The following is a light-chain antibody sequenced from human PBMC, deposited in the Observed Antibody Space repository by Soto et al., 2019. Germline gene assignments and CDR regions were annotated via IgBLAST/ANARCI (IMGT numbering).Light chain of an antibody. CDR2: DAS. J-gene: IGKJ5*01. Sequence: EIVLTQSPATLSWSPGERATLSCGASQSVSSYLAWYQRKPGQAPRLLIYDASNRATGIPARFSGSGSGTDFNLTISRLETEDFAVYYCQQYGSSPWTFGQGTRLEIK. CDR3: QQYGSSPWT. V-gene: IGKV3D-20*01. CDR1: QSVSSY.